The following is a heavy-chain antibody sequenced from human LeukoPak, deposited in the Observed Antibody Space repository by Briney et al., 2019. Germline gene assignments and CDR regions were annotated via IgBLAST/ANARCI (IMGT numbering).Heavy chain of an antibody. V-gene: IGHV4-34*01. Sequence: SETLSLTCAVYGGSFSGYYWSWIRQPPGKGLEWIGEINHGGSTNYNPSLKSRVTISVDTSKNQFSLKLSSVTAADTAVYYCARVGRGVIITPSFDYWGQGTLVTVSS. D-gene: IGHD3-10*01. CDR3: ARVGRGVIITPSFDY. CDR2: INHGGST. J-gene: IGHJ4*02. CDR1: GGSFSGYY.